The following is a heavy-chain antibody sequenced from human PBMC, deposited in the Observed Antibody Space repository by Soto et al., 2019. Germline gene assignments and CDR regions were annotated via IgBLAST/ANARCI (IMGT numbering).Heavy chain of an antibody. D-gene: IGHD3-10*01. Sequence: QVQLQESGPGLVKPSETLSLSCTVSGVSISSYYWSWFRQSPGKRMEWIGYVHHSWGSSYNPSLQSRVAISLDTSKRQFSRKVTSVTATDTAVYYCARQGFGPLHGLVDVWGQGTTVTVSS. CDR3: ARQGFGPLHGLVDV. J-gene: IGHJ6*02. CDR1: GVSISSYY. V-gene: IGHV4-59*08. CDR2: VHHSWGS.